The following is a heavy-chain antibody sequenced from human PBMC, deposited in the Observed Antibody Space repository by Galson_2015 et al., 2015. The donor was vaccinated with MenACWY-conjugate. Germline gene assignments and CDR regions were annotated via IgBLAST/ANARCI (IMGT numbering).Heavy chain of an antibody. Sequence: SLRLSCAASGFTFSSYGMHWVRQAPGKGLEWVAIISYDGSNKYYADSVKGRFTISRDNSKNTLYLQMNSLRAEDTAVYYCAKVFSQGYYYGSGSYYNVWGDYYYYGMDVWGQGTTVTVSS. J-gene: IGHJ6*02. D-gene: IGHD3-10*01. V-gene: IGHV3-30*18. CDR2: ISYDGSNK. CDR1: GFTFSSYG. CDR3: AKVFSQGYYYGSGSYYNVWGDYYYYGMDV.